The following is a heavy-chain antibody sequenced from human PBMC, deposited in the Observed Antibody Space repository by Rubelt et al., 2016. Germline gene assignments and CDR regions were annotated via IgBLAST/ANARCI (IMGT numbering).Heavy chain of an antibody. J-gene: IGHJ4*02. Sequence: QVQLQESGPGLVKPSETLSLTCTVSGYSISSGYYWGWIRQPPAKGLEWIGTISHSGGTFYSPSLKSRVTISADTSKNQFSLKLCSGTAADTAVYYCARDLGRSGYASCSDYWGRGTLVTVSS. V-gene: IGHV4-38-2*02. CDR1: GYSISSGYY. D-gene: IGHD5-12*01. CDR2: ISHSGGT. CDR3: ARDLGRSGYASCSDY.